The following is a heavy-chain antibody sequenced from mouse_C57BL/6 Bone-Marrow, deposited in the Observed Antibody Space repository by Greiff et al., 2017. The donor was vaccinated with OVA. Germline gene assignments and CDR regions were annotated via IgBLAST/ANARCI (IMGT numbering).Heavy chain of an antibody. CDR2: IDPENGDT. D-gene: IGHD1-1*01. J-gene: IGHJ3*01. V-gene: IGHV14-4*01. CDR3: TTNYYYGSSYVWFAY. CDR1: GFNIKDDY. Sequence: VHVKQSGAELVRPWASVKLSCTASGFNIKDDYMHWVKQRPEQGLEWIGWIDPENGDTEYASKFQGKATITADTSSNTAYLQLSSLTSEDTAVYYCTTNYYYGSSYVWFAYWGQGTLVTVSA.